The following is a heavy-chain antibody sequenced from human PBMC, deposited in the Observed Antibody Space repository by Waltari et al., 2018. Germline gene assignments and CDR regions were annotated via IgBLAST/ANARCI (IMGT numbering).Heavy chain of an antibody. V-gene: IGHV4-61*02. D-gene: IGHD5-18*01. CDR2: IYTSGST. CDR1: GGSISSGSYY. J-gene: IGHJ3*02. Sequence: QVQLQESGPGLVKPSQTLSLTCTVSGGSISSGSYYWSWIRQPAGKGLEWIGRIYTSGSTNYNPSLKSRVTISVDTSKNQFSLKRSSVTAADTAVYYCAREKSGYRGFNAFDIWGQGTMVTVSS. CDR3: AREKSGYRGFNAFDI.